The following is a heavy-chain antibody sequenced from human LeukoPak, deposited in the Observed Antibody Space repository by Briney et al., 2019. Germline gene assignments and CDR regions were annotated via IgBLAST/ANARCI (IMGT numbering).Heavy chain of an antibody. CDR1: GFTFSSYA. D-gene: IGHD6-13*01. Sequence: PGGSLRFSCAASGFTFSSYAMNWVRQAPGKGLEWFSFINSNSQTIYYADSVKGRFTISRDNAKNSLYLQMDSLRAEDTGVYYCARDTWYSNSWLHAFDIWGQGTMVTVSS. CDR3: ARDTWYSNSWLHAFDI. J-gene: IGHJ3*02. V-gene: IGHV3-48*01. CDR2: INSNSQTI.